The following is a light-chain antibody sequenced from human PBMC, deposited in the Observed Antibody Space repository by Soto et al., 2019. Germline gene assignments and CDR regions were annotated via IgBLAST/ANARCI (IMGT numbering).Light chain of an antibody. CDR2: DAS. V-gene: IGKV3-11*01. J-gene: IGKJ4*01. CDR1: QSVSSY. CDR3: QQRSNWPLLA. Sequence: EVGLTQSPATLSLSPGERATLSCRASQSVSSYLAWYQQKPGQAPRLLIYDASNRATGIPARFSGSGSGTDFTLTISSLEPEDFAVYYCQQRSNWPLLAFGGVTKVAIK.